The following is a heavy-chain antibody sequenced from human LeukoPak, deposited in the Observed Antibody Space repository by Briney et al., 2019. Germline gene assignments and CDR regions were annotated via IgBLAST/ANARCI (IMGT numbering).Heavy chain of an antibody. Sequence: GGSLRLSCAAFGFTFSSYRMHWVRQAPGKGLVWVSRINSDGSSRHYADSVKGRPTISRDNSKNTLYLQMNSLRAEDTAVYYCAKEITMITPTFDYWGQGTLVTVSS. J-gene: IGHJ4*02. V-gene: IGHV3-74*01. CDR2: INSDGSSR. D-gene: IGHD3-22*01. CDR3: AKEITMITPTFDY. CDR1: GFTFSSYR.